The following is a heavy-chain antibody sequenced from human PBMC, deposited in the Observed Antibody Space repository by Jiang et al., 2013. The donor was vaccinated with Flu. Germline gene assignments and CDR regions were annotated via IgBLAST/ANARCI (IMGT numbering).Heavy chain of an antibody. CDR3: ARLPPSGGLDI. CDR2: YNHSGST. CDR1: GGSFSANY. V-gene: IGHV4-34*01. J-gene: IGHJ3*02. D-gene: IGHD2-15*01. Sequence: LLKPSETLSLTCSVYGGSFSANYWTWIRQPPGKGRGVDWGKYNHSGSTDYNPSLKSRVTISVDTSKNQFSLKVTSVTAADTAVYYCARLPPSGGLDIWGRRDNGHRLF.